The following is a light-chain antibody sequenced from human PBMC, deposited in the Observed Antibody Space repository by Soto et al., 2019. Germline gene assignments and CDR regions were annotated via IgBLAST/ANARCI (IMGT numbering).Light chain of an antibody. CDR3: QSYDNTLSGPIYV. J-gene: IGLJ1*01. CDR2: GNT. V-gene: IGLV1-40*01. CDR1: TSNIGAGYD. Sequence: QSVLTQPPSVSGALGQRVTISCTGITSNIGAGYDVHWYQLLPGRAPKRLIYGNTNRPSGVPDRFSGSKSATSASLAITGLQAEDEAIYYCQSYDNTLSGPIYVFGTGTKVTVL.